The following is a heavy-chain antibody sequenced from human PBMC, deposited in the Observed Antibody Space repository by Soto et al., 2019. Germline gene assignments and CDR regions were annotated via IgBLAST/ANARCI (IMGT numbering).Heavy chain of an antibody. J-gene: IGHJ4*02. CDR1: GGSISSGGYY. CDR3: ARFLYGSGSCYHLGNFDY. Sequence: LSLTCTVSGGSISSGGYYWSWIRQHPGKGLEWIGYIYYSGSTYYNPSLKRRVTISVDTSKNQFSLKLSSVTAADTAVYYCARFLYGSGSCYHLGNFDYSGQGTLVPVSA. V-gene: IGHV4-31*03. CDR2: IYYSGST. D-gene: IGHD3-10*01.